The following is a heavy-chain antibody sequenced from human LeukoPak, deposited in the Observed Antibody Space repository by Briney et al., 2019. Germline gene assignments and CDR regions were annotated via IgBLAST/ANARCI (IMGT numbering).Heavy chain of an antibody. Sequence: GRSLRLPCAASGFPFNAYWMTWVRQAPGKGLEWVANIRQDGDTKYYVDSVKGRFTISRDNAMNSLYLQMNSLRAEDTALYYCARKRPNYFDYWGQGTLVTVSS. CDR3: ARKRPNYFDY. CDR1: GFPFNAYW. J-gene: IGHJ4*02. V-gene: IGHV3-7*01. CDR2: IRQDGDTK.